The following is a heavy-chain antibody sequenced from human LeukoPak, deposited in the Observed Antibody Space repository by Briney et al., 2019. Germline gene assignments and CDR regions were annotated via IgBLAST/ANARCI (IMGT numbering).Heavy chain of an antibody. D-gene: IGHD1-1*01. Sequence: ASVKVSCKASGYTFTGYYMHWVRQAPGQGLEWMGWINPNSGGTNYAQKFQGRVTMTRDTSISTAYMELSRLRSDDTAVYYCARAQSRRYNWNDGDWFDPWGQGTLVTVSS. CDR1: GYTFTGYY. V-gene: IGHV1-2*02. J-gene: IGHJ5*02. CDR2: INPNSGGT. CDR3: ARAQSRRYNWNDGDWFDP.